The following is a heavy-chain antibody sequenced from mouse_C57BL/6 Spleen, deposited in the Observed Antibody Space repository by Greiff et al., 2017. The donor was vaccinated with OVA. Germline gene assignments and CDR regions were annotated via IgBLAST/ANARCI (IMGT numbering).Heavy chain of an antibody. CDR1: GYTFTDYY. J-gene: IGHJ2*01. Sequence: EVQLQQSGPELVKPGASVKISCKASGYTFTDYYMTWVKQSHGKSLEWIGDINPNNGGTSYNQKFKGKATLTVDKSSSTAYMERRSLTSEDSAVYYWARGVYDYDVNYWGQGTTLTVSS. V-gene: IGHV1-26*01. D-gene: IGHD2-4*01. CDR3: ARGVYDYDVNY. CDR2: INPNNGGT.